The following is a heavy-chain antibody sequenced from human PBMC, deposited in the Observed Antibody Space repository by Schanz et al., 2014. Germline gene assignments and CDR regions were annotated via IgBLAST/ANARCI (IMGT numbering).Heavy chain of an antibody. CDR3: ARDRDQWDGNYLDY. V-gene: IGHV1-18*01. J-gene: IGHJ4*02. Sequence: QVQLVQSGGEVKTPGASVKVSCKASGCTFTRSGISWVRQAPGQGLEWMGWIGGSDGNTNFAQKFQGRVTMTTDTSTSTVYMELRSLTSDDSAVYYCARDRDQWDGNYLDYWGQGTLVTVSS. CDR1: GCTFTRSG. D-gene: IGHD1-26*01. CDR2: IGGSDGNT.